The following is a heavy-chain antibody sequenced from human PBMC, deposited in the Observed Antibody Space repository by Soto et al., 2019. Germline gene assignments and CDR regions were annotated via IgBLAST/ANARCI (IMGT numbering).Heavy chain of an antibody. CDR3: GGSYYSVGKIDY. CDR1: GFTVSSNY. CDR2: IYSGGST. Sequence: GGSLRLSCAASGFTVSSNYMSWVRQAPGKGLEWVSVIYSGGSTYYADSVKGRFTISRDNSKNTLYLQMNSLRAEDTAVYYCGGSYYSVGKIDYWGQGTLVTVSS. D-gene: IGHD1-26*01. V-gene: IGHV3-53*01. J-gene: IGHJ4*02.